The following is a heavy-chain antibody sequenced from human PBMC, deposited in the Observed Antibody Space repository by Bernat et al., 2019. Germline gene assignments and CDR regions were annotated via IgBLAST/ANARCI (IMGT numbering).Heavy chain of an antibody. CDR3: ARDSCGGDCYTDY. J-gene: IGHJ4*02. V-gene: IGHV3-33*01. Sequence: QVQLVESGGGVVQPGRSLRLSCAASGFTFSSYGMHWVRQAPGKGLEWVAVIWYDGSNKYYADAVKGRFTISRDNSKNTLYLQMNSLRAEETAVYYCARDSCGGDCYTDYWGQGTLVTVSS. CDR1: GFTFSSYG. CDR2: IWYDGSNK. D-gene: IGHD2-21*02.